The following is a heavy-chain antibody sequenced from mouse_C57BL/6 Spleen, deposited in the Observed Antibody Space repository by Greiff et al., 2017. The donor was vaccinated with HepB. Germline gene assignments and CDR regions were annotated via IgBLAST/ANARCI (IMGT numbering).Heavy chain of an antibody. CDR1: GYTFTSYW. Sequence: VKLVESGAELVMPGASVKLSCKASGYTFTSYWMHWVKQRPGQGLEWIGEIDPSDSYTNYNQKFKGKSTLTVDKSSSTAYMQLSSLTSEDSAVYYCARSEVYYGSSPFAYWGQGTLVTVSA. J-gene: IGHJ3*01. CDR3: ARSEVYYGSSPFAY. V-gene: IGHV1-69*01. CDR2: IDPSDSYT. D-gene: IGHD1-1*01.